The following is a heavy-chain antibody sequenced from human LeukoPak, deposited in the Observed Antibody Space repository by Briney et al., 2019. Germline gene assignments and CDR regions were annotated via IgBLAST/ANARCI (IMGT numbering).Heavy chain of an antibody. Sequence: SETLSLTCTDSGGSISSGGYHWSWIRQHPGKGLEWIGYIYYSGSTYYNPSLKSRVTISVDTSKNQFSLKLSSVTAADTAVYSCASLVLEKYYFDYWAQETLVTVSS. CDR1: GGSISSGGYH. V-gene: IGHV4-31*03. J-gene: IGHJ4*02. CDR2: IYYSGST. CDR3: ASLVLEKYYFDY.